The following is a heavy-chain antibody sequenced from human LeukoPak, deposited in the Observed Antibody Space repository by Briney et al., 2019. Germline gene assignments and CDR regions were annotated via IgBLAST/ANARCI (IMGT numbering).Heavy chain of an antibody. J-gene: IGHJ4*02. CDR1: GGSISSSNYY. V-gene: IGHV4-39*07. D-gene: IGHD3-22*01. CDR2: IYYSGST. CDR3: ARANYYDSSGYYGFDY. Sequence: SETLSLTCTVSGGSISSSNYYWGWIRQPPGKGLEWIASIYYSGSTYYNPSLNSRVTISVDTSKNQFSLKLSSVTAADTAVYYCARANYYDSSGYYGFDYWGQGTLVTVSS.